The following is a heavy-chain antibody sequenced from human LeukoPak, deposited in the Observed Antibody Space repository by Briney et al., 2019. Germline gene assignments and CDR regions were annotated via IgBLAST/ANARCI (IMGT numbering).Heavy chain of an antibody. CDR2: FNPNSGGT. Sequence: ASVKVSSKASGYTLTGYFMHWLGQPPGQGLEWRGWFNPNSGGTNYAQKFQGRVTMTRDTSISTAYMELSRLRSDDTAVYYCATDRDSSWPLPLNWFDPWGQGTLVTVSS. J-gene: IGHJ5*02. V-gene: IGHV1-2*02. CDR1: GYTLTGYF. D-gene: IGHD6-13*01. CDR3: ATDRDSSWPLPLNWFDP.